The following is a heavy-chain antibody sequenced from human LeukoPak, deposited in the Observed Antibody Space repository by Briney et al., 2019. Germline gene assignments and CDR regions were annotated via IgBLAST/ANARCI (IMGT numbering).Heavy chain of an antibody. D-gene: IGHD1-20*01. CDR1: GFTFSNAW. V-gene: IGHV3-15*01. CDR2: IKSHGGGGTT. CDR3: AHVESMTGLKLGS. Sequence: PGGSLRLSCAASGFTFSNAWMSWVRQAPGKGLEWVGRIKSHGGGGTTDYAAPVKGRFTISRDDSKNTLYLQMKSLESEDTAVYYCAHVESMTGLKLGSWGQGTLVTVSS. J-gene: IGHJ5*02.